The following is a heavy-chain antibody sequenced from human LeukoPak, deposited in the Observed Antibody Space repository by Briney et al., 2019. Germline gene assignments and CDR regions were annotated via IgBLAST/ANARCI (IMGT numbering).Heavy chain of an antibody. CDR1: GDSISSSSW. CDR2: IFHSGST. J-gene: IGHJ5*02. Sequence: SGTLSLTCAVSGDSISSSSWWSWVRQPPGKGLEWIGEIFHSGSTNYNPSLKSRVTISVDTSKNQFSLKLSSVTAADTAVYYCARGSSGWYYHWGQGTLVTVSS. CDR3: ARGSSGWYYH. V-gene: IGHV4-4*02. D-gene: IGHD6-19*01.